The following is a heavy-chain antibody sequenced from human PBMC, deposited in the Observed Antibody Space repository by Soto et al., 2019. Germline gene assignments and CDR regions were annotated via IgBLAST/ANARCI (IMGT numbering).Heavy chain of an antibody. D-gene: IGHD6-13*01. V-gene: IGHV4-39*01. Sequence: SETLSLTCTVSGGSISSSSYYWGWIRQPPGKGLEWIGSIYYSGSTYYNPSLKSRVTISVDTSKNQFSLKLSSVTAADTAVYYCARRGSSSWYGGAFDYWGQGTLVTVSS. J-gene: IGHJ4*02. CDR3: ARRGSSSWYGGAFDY. CDR2: IYYSGST. CDR1: GGSISSSSYY.